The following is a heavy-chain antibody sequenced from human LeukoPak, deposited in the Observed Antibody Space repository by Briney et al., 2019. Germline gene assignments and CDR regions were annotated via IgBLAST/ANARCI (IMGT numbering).Heavy chain of an antibody. Sequence: KTSETLSLTCAVYGGSFSGYYWSWIRQLPGKGLEWIGEINHSGSTNYNPSLKSRVTISVDTSKNQFSLKLSSVTAADTAVYYCARGLPSMVRGVITSYFDYWGQGTLVTVSS. CDR1: GGSFSGYY. V-gene: IGHV4-34*01. J-gene: IGHJ4*02. CDR3: ARGLPSMVRGVITSYFDY. D-gene: IGHD3-10*01. CDR2: INHSGST.